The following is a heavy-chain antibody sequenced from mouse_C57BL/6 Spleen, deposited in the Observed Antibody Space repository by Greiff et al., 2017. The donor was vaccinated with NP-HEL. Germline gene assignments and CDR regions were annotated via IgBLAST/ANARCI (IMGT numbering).Heavy chain of an antibody. CDR2: IDPSDSYT. V-gene: IGHV1-50*01. J-gene: IGHJ1*03. CDR3: ARRYYGRDWYFDV. CDR1: GYTFTSYW. Sequence: QVQLQQSGAELVKPGASVKLSCKASGYTFTSYWMQWVKQRPGQGLEWIGEIDPSDSYTNYNQKFKGKATLTVDTSSSTAYMQLSSLTSEDSAVYYCARRYYGRDWYFDVWGTGTTVTVSS. D-gene: IGHD1-1*01.